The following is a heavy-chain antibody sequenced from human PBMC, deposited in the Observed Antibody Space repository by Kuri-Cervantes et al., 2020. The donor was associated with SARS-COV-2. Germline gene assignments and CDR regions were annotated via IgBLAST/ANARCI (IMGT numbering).Heavy chain of an antibody. CDR2: ISGSGGST. D-gene: IGHD5-24*01. J-gene: IGHJ4*02. V-gene: IGHV3-23*01. CDR3: AKGADGYNYFDY. Sequence: GGSLRLSCAASGFTFSTYAMQWVRQAPGKGLEWVSAISGSGGSTYYADSVKGRFTISRDNSKNTLYLQMNSLRAEDTAVYYCAKGADGYNYFDYWGQGTLVTVSS. CDR1: GFTFSTYA.